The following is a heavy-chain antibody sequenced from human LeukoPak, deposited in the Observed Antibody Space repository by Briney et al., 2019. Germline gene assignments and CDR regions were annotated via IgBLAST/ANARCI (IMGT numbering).Heavy chain of an antibody. Sequence: GGSLRLSCAASGFTFSSYAMSWVRQAPGKGLEWVAVISYDGSNKYYADSVKGRFTISRDNSKNTLYLQMNSLRAEDTAVYYCAREVLDYFDYWGQGTLVTVSS. J-gene: IGHJ4*02. CDR1: GFTFSSYA. D-gene: IGHD3-3*02. V-gene: IGHV3-30-3*01. CDR3: AREVLDYFDY. CDR2: ISYDGSNK.